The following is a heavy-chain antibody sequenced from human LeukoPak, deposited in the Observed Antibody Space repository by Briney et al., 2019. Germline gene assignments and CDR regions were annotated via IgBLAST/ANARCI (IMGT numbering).Heavy chain of an antibody. J-gene: IGHJ6*03. CDR1: GYTFTSYY. CDR3: ARDFGGYCSSTSCYDYYYYYMYV. V-gene: IGHV1-46*01. D-gene: IGHD2-2*01. Sequence: ASVKVSCKASGYTFTSYYMHWVRQAPGQGLEWMGIINLSGGSTSYAQKFQGRVTMTRDTSTSTVYMELSRLRSEDTAVYYCARDFGGYCSSTSCYDYYYYYMYVWGKGTTVTVSS. CDR2: INLSGGST.